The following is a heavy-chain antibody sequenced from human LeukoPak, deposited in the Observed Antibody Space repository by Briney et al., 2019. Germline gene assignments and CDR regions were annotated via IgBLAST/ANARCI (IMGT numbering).Heavy chain of an antibody. CDR3: ARGRPHGNDY. Sequence: GGSLRLSCAVSGFIFSSYWMHWVRQAPGKGLVWVARINSDGSSTNYADSVKGRFSISRDNAKNTLYLQMNSLRVEDTAVYYCARGRPHGNDYWGQGTLVTVSS. J-gene: IGHJ4*02. V-gene: IGHV3-74*01. D-gene: IGHD4-23*01. CDR2: INSDGSST. CDR1: GFIFSSYW.